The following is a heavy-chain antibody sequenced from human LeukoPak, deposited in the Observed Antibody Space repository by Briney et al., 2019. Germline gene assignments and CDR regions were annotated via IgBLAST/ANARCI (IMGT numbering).Heavy chain of an antibody. CDR2: MNPNSGNT. V-gene: IGHV1-8*01. J-gene: IGHJ4*02. CDR1: GYTFTSYD. Sequence: ASVKVSCKASGYTFTSYDINWVRQATGQGLEWMGWMNPNSGNTGYAQKFQGRVTMTRNTSISTAYMELSSLRSEDTAVYYCARARTIAAAPSGYWGQGTLVTVSS. CDR3: ARARTIAAAPSGY. D-gene: IGHD6-13*01.